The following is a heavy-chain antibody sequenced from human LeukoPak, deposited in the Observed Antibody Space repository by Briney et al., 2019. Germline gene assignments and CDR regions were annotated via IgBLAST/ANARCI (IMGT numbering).Heavy chain of an antibody. Sequence: GGSLRLSCAASGFTFSSYAMSWVRQAPGKGLEWVSAISGSGGSTYYADSVKGRFTISRDNSKNTLYLQMNSLRAEDTAVYYCAKDPSGELFFGAGYFAYWGRGTLVTAS. J-gene: IGHJ4*02. D-gene: IGHD3-10*01. CDR1: GFTFSSYA. CDR2: ISGSGGST. V-gene: IGHV3-23*01. CDR3: AKDPSGELFFGAGYFAY.